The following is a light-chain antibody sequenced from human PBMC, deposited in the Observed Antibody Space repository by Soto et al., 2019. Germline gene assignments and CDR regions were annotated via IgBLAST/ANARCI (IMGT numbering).Light chain of an antibody. Sequence: QSALTQPASVSGSPGQSITISCTGTSSDVGAYNHVSWYQQYPGKAPKVIIFEVRKRPSGVSNRFSGSKSGDTASLTISGLQAEDEADYYCSSYRSSTTFVFGTGTKLTVL. CDR3: SSYRSSTTFV. CDR1: SSDVGAYNH. V-gene: IGLV2-14*01. CDR2: EVR. J-gene: IGLJ1*01.